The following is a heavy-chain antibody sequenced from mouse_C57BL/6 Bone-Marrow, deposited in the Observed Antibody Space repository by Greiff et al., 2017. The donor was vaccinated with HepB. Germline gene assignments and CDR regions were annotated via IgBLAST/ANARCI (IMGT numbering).Heavy chain of an antibody. D-gene: IGHD1-1*01. Sequence: QVQLKQPGAELVKPGASVKMSCKASGYTFTSYWITWVKQRPGQGLEWIGDIYPGSGSTNYNEKFKSKATLTVDTSSSTAYMQLSSLTSEDSAVYYCARRAITTVVPYFDYWGQGTTLTVSS. V-gene: IGHV1-55*01. CDR2: IYPGSGST. J-gene: IGHJ2*01. CDR3: ARRAITTVVPYFDY. CDR1: GYTFTSYW.